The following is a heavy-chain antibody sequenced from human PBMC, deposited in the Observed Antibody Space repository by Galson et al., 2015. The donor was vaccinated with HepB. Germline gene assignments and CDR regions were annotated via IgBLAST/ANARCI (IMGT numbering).Heavy chain of an antibody. D-gene: IGHD6-13*01. CDR3: ARGGYSSSWYDPDWFDP. Sequence: CAISGDSVSSNSAAWNWIRQSPSRGLEWLGRTYYRSKWYNDYAVSVKSRITINPDTSKNQFSLQLNSVTPEDTAVYYCARGGYSSSWYDPDWFDPWGQGTLVTVSS. J-gene: IGHJ5*02. V-gene: IGHV6-1*01. CDR1: GDSVSSNSAA. CDR2: TYYRSKWYN.